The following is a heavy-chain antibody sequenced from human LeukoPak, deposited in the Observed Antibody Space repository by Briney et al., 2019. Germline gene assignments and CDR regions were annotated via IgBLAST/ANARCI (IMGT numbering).Heavy chain of an antibody. D-gene: IGHD1-26*01. CDR2: IWYDGSNK. CDR1: GFTFSSYG. J-gene: IGHJ4*02. Sequence: GGSLRLSCAASGFTFSSYGMHWVRQAPGKGLEWVAVIWYDGSNKYYADSVKGRFTISRDNSKNTLYLQMNSLRAEDTAVYYCARDRGSSDYYFDYWGQGTLVTVSS. V-gene: IGHV3-33*01. CDR3: ARDRGSSDYYFDY.